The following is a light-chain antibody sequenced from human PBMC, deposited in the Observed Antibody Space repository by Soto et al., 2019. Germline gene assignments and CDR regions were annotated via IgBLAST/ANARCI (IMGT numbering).Light chain of an antibody. Sequence: SVLTPAASVSWSPGQSISIACTGTNRYIGNYNYVSWYQHHPGKAPKLMIYEVTSRPSGVSDRFSGSKSGMTASLTISGLQPEDEADYFCASYRSANTLVVFGTGTKV. CDR3: ASYRSANTLVV. CDR2: EVT. J-gene: IGLJ1*01. CDR1: NRYIGNYNY. V-gene: IGLV2-14*01.